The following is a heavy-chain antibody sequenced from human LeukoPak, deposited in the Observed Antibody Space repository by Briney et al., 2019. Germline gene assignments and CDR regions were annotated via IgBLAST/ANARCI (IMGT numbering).Heavy chain of an antibody. V-gene: IGHV4-34*01. CDR2: INHSGST. J-gene: IGHJ4*02. CDR3: ARAPMVRGVITTSYYFDY. D-gene: IGHD3-10*01. CDR1: GGSFSGYY. Sequence: SETLSLTCAVYGGSFSGYYWSWIRQPPGKGLEWIGEINHSGSTNYNPSLKSRVTISVDTSKNQFSLKLSSVTAADTAVYYCARAPMVRGVITTSYYFDYWGQGTLVTVSS.